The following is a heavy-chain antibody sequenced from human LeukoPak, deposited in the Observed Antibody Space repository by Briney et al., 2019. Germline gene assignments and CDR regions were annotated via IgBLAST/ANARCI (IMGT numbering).Heavy chain of an antibody. CDR3: ARDLTGTEHGVY. D-gene: IGHD1-20*01. J-gene: IGHJ4*02. Sequence: ASVKVSCKASGYTLTGYYMHWVRQAPGQGREGGGWINPNSGGIKYAQKFQGRVTMTRYMSISTAYMELSRLRSDETAVYYCARDLTGTEHGVYWGRETLVTVSS. CDR2: INPNSGGI. V-gene: IGHV1-2*02. CDR1: GYTLTGYY.